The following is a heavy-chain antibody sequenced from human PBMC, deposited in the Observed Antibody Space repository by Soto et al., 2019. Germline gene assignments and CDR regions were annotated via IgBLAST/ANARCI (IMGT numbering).Heavy chain of an antibody. CDR1: GYTFKNYV. V-gene: IGHV1-3*05. D-gene: IGHD3-9*01. Sequence: QVKLVQSGAEEKKPGASVKVSCTASGYTFKNYVVHWVRQAPGQSLEWMGWINAGNGHTKFSQKFQGRVTITRDTSANTAYMELSGLRSEDTAVYFCARNGYDILTGPSWNIPLDFWGQGTLVTVSS. J-gene: IGHJ4*02. CDR3: ARNGYDILTGPSWNIPLDF. CDR2: INAGNGHT.